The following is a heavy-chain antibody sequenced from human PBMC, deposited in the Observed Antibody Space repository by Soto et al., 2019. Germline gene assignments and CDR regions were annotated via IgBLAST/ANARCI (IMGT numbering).Heavy chain of an antibody. CDR1: GFTFNNYA. Sequence: PGGSLRLSCAASGFTFNNYAMGWVRQAPGKGLEWVSAITGSGSNTYYVDSVKGRFTISRDNSKNTLYLQMNSLRAEDAAVYYCASSSFLPQPGIAAVDYWGQGTLVTVSS. CDR2: ITGSGSNT. D-gene: IGHD6-13*01. V-gene: IGHV3-23*01. CDR3: ASSSFLPQPGIAAVDY. J-gene: IGHJ4*02.